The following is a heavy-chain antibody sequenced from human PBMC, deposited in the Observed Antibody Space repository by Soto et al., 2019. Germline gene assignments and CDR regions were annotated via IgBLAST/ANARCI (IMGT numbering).Heavy chain of an antibody. V-gene: IGHV4-59*01. CDR2: IYYSGST. J-gene: IGHJ5*02. D-gene: IGHD5-12*01. Sequence: PSETLSLTCTVSGGSISSYYWSWIRQPPGKGLEWIGYIYYSGSTNYNPSLKSRVTISVDTSKNQFSLKLSSVTAADTAVYYCARVSGGYDLAYWFDPWGQGTLVTVSS. CDR3: ARVSGGYDLAYWFDP. CDR1: GGSISSYY.